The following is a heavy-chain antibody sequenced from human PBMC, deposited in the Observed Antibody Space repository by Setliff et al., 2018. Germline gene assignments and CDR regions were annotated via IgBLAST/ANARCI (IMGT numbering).Heavy chain of an antibody. V-gene: IGHV3-48*01. J-gene: IGHJ6*03. Sequence: GGSLRLSCAASGFTFSSYSMNWVRQAPGKGLEWVSYISSSSSTVYYADSVKGRFTISRDNAKNSLYLQMNSLRAEDTAVYYCAGDPGWRTLFYYYYYMDVWGKGTTVTVSS. CDR2: ISSSSSTV. D-gene: IGHD3-3*01. CDR3: AGDPGWRTLFYYYYYMDV. CDR1: GFTFSSYS.